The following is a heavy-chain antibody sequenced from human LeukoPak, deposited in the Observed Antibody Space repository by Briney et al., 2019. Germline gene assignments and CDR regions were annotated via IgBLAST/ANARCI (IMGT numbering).Heavy chain of an antibody. CDR2: IYYSGST. D-gene: IGHD3-10*01. CDR3: AWRGGVLGVFDY. J-gene: IGHJ4*02. CDR1: GGSISSGGYY. Sequence: SETLSLTCTVSGGSISSGGYYWSWIRQHPGKGLEWIGYIYYSGSTYYNPSLKSRVTISVDTSKNQSSLKLSSVTAADTAVYYCAWRGGVLGVFDYWGQGTLVTVSS. V-gene: IGHV4-31*03.